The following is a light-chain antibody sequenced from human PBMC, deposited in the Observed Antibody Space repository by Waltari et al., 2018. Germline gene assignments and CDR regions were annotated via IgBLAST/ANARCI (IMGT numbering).Light chain of an antibody. Sequence: ETVLTQSPVTLSLYPGAGATLSCKASQSVGTSLAWYQQKPGQAPRLLIYNASNRAAGIPARFSGSGSGTDFTLTIGTLEPEDFAVYYCQHRSNWNTFGQGTKLEIK. J-gene: IGKJ2*01. V-gene: IGKV3-11*01. CDR2: NAS. CDR1: QSVGTS. CDR3: QHRSNWNT.